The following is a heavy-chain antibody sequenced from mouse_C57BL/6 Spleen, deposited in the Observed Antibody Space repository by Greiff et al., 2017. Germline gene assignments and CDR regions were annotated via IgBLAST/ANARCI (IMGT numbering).Heavy chain of an antibody. Sequence: VQLQQSGPELVKPGASVKISCKASGYAFSSSWMNWVKQRPGKGLEWIGRIYPGDGDTNYNGKFKGKATLTADKSSSTAYMQLSSLTAEDSAVYFCATYYDGRSYGCAYWGQGSLVTVSA. CDR2: IYPGDGDT. CDR1: GYAFSSSW. J-gene: IGHJ3*01. V-gene: IGHV1-82*01. CDR3: ATYYDGRSYGCAY. D-gene: IGHD1-1*01.